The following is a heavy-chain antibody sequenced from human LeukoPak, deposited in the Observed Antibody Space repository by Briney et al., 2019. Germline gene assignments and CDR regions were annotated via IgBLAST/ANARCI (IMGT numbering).Heavy chain of an antibody. Sequence: ASVKVSCKASGYTFTGYYMHWVRQAPGQGLEWMGWINPNSGGTNYAQKFQGRVTMTRDTSISTAYMELSRLKSDDTAVYYCAREDAKHYYDSTPPLDYWGQGTLVTVSS. D-gene: IGHD3-22*01. V-gene: IGHV1-2*02. CDR3: AREDAKHYYDSTPPLDY. J-gene: IGHJ4*02. CDR1: GYTFTGYY. CDR2: INPNSGGT.